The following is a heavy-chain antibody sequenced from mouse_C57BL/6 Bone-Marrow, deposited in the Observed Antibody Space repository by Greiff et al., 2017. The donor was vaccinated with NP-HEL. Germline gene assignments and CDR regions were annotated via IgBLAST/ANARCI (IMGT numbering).Heavy chain of an antibody. CDR1: GYAFTNYL. D-gene: IGHD2-5*01. Sequence: VQLQQSGAELVRPGTSVKVSCKASGYAFTNYLIEWVKQRPGQGLEWIGVINPGSGGTNYNEKFKGKATLTADKSSSTAYMQLSSLTSEDSAVYFCARPGYSNSFAYWGQGTLVTVSA. J-gene: IGHJ3*01. V-gene: IGHV1-54*01. CDR3: ARPGYSNSFAY. CDR2: INPGSGGT.